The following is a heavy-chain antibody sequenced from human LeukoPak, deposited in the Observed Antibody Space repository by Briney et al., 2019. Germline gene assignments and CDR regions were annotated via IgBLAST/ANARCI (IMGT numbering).Heavy chain of an antibody. CDR3: ARVRAESSVYRPFDY. D-gene: IGHD3-22*01. CDR2: IKQDGSEK. CDR1: GFTFSTYL. Sequence: GGSLRLSCAASGFTFSTYLMNWVRQAPGKGLEWVATIKQDGSEKYYVDSVKGRFTISRDNAKSSLYLQMNSLRAEDTAVYFCARVRAESSVYRPFDYRGQGTLVTVSS. J-gene: IGHJ4*02. V-gene: IGHV3-7*04.